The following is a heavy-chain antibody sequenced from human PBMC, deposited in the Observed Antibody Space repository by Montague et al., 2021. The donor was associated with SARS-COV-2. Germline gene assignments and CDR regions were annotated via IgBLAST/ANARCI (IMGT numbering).Heavy chain of an antibody. CDR3: AVNSNYYYGMDV. CDR1: GGSFSGYY. V-gene: IGHV4-34*01. D-gene: IGHD4-11*01. CDR2: INHSGST. J-gene: IGHJ6*02. Sequence: SETLSLTCAVYGGSFSGYYWSWIRQPPGKGLEWIGEINHSGSTNYNPSLKSRVTISVDTSKNQFSLKLSSVTAADTAVYYCAVNSNYYYGMDVWGQGTTVTVSS.